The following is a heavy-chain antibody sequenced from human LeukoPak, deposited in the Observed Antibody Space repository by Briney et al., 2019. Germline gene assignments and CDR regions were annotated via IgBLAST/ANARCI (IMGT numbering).Heavy chain of an antibody. J-gene: IGHJ4*02. CDR3: ARTPRDYYDSSGYYYQDY. CDR2: ISAYNGNT. CDR1: GYTFTSYG. Sequence: ASVKVSCKASGYTFTSYGISWVRQAPGQGLEWMGWISAYNGNTNYAQKLQGRVTMTTDTSTSTAYMELRSLRSDDTAVYYCARTPRDYYDSSGYYYQDYWGQGTLVTVSS. V-gene: IGHV1-18*01. D-gene: IGHD3-22*01.